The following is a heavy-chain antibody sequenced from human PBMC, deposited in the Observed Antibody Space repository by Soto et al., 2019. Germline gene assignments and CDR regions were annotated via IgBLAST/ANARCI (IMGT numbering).Heavy chain of an antibody. V-gene: IGHV4-34*01. CDR3: ARGYYYGSGSYYYYYYYGMDV. CDR2: INHSGST. J-gene: IGHJ6*01. Sequence: SETLSLTCAVYGGSFSGYYWSWIRQPPGKGLEWIGEINHSGSTNYNPSLKSRVTISVDTSKNQLSLKLSSVTAADTAVYYCARGYYYGSGSYYYYYYYGMDVWGQGTTVTVSS. CDR1: GGSFSGYY. D-gene: IGHD3-10*01.